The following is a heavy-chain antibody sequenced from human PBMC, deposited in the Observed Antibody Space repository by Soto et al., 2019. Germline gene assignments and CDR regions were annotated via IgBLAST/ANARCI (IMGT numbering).Heavy chain of an antibody. J-gene: IGHJ5*02. CDR2: IIPIFGTA. CDR3: ARGTGSSGWYKRDWFDH. V-gene: IGHV1-69*01. D-gene: IGHD6-19*01. Sequence: QVQLVQSGAEVKKPGSSVKVSCKASGGTFSSYAISWVRQAPGQGLEWMGGIIPIFGTANYAQKFQGRVTINADESTSTAYMELSSLRSEDTAVYYCARGTGSSGWYKRDWFDHWGQGTLVTVSS. CDR1: GGTFSSYA.